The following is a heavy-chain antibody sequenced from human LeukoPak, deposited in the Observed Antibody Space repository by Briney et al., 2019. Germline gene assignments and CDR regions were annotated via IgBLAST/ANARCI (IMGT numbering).Heavy chain of an antibody. J-gene: IGHJ6*02. Sequence: GGSLRLFCAASRYIFTSYWMLWVRHATGKGGVWVSSVNSDGSSTTFAASLNGPLTISRDNAKNTLYLQMTSLRAEDTAVYYCARGPYSGMDFWGQGTTVTVSS. V-gene: IGHV3-74*01. CDR3: ARGPYSGMDF. CDR1: RYIFTSYW. CDR2: VNSDGSST.